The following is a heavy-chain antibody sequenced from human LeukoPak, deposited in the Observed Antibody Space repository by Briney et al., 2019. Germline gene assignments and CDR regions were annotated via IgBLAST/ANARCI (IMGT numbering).Heavy chain of an antibody. CDR2: IKPDGNEK. V-gene: IGHV3-7*05. CDR3: ARRDTSSINDGFDI. Sequence: GGSLRLSCEASGFTFSTYWMSWVRQAPGKGLEWVANIKPDGNEKYYVDSVKGRFTISRDNAKNSLYLQMNSLRGEDTAVYYCARRDTSSINDGFDIWGQGTMVTVSS. D-gene: IGHD6-13*01. CDR1: GFTFSTYW. J-gene: IGHJ3*02.